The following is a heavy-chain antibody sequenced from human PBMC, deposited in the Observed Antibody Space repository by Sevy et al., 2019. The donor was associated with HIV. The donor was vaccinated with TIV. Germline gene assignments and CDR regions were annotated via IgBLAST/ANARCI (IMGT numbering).Heavy chain of an antibody. CDR1: EFTLSGNA. CDR3: AKDLTGRYSSSSGDFDY. V-gene: IGHV3-23*01. Sequence: GGSLRLSCAVSEFTLSGNAMIWVRQAPGKGLEWVSGISGTAGNTYYADSVKGRFTIFRDNSKSTLYLQMNSLRAEDTAVYYCAKDLTGRYSSSSGDFDYWGQGTLVTVSS. CDR2: ISGTAGNT. J-gene: IGHJ4*02. D-gene: IGHD6-6*01.